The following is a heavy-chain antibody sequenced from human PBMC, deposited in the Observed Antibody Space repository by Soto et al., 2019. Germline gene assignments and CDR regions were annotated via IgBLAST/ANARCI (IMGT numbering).Heavy chain of an antibody. CDR3: AKNQRVDVVTIASVNCFNP. Sequence: GGPLSLSCEFARNPCCLDWMSSVCLAPGKGPEWVANIKQGGNEMYYMDSVKGRFTISRDNSKSTVYLELNNLSAEDTAVYHCAKNQRVDVVTIASVNCFNPMGQ. CDR2: IKQGGNEM. CDR1: RNPCCLDW. D-gene: IGHD2-21*01. J-gene: IGHJ5*02. V-gene: IGHV3-7*03.